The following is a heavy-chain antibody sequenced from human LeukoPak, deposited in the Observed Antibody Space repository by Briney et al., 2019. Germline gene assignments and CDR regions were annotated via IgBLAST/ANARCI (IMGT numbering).Heavy chain of an antibody. J-gene: IGHJ4*02. CDR1: GDSFSSNSAT. D-gene: IGHD6-6*01. Sequence: SQTLSLTCAISGDSFSSNSATWNWIRQSPSRGLEWLGRTYYRSKLYNDFAVSVKSRIAINPDTSKNQFSLQLTSVTPEDTAVYYCARVSSSWSPSLSVTHYFDSWGQGALVTVSS. CDR2: TYYRSKLYN. V-gene: IGHV6-1*01. CDR3: ARVSSSWSPSLSVTHYFDS.